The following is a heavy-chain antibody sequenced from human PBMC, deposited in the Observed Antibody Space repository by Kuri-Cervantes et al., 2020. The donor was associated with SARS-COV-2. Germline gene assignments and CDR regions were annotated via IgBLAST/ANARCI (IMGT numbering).Heavy chain of an antibody. CDR2: INSDGSST. D-gene: IGHD3-22*01. V-gene: IGHV3-74*01. Sequence: GGSLRLSCAASGFTFSSYWMHWVRQAPGKGLVWVSRINSDGSSTSYADSVKGRFTISRDNAKNSLYLQMNSLRAEDTALYYCARGWRYYDSSGYYYYFDYWGQGTLVTVSS. CDR1: GFTFSSYW. CDR3: ARGWRYYDSSGYYYYFDY. J-gene: IGHJ4*02.